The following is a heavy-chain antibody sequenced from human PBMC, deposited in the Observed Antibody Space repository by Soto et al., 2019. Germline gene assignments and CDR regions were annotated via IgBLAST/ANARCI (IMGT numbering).Heavy chain of an antibody. V-gene: IGHV4-30-2*01. D-gene: IGHD4-17*01. Sequence: QLQLQESGSGLVKPSQTLSLTCAVSGGSISSGGYSWSWIRQPPGKGLEWIGYIYHSGSTYYNPSRKRRVNISVDRSKNQFSLKLSSVTAADTAVYYCARFRPVTNNWFDPWGQGTLVTVSS. J-gene: IGHJ5*02. CDR1: GGSISSGGYS. CDR2: IYHSGST. CDR3: ARFRPVTNNWFDP.